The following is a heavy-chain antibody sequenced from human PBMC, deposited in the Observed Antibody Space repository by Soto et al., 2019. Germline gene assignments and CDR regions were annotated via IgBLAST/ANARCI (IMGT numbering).Heavy chain of an antibody. CDR1: GASISSVGYY. Sequence: SETLSLTCSVSGASISSVGYYWTWIRQHPGEGLEWIGYIYHSGSTYYNPSLKSRLTISVDTSRNHFSLSLSSVSAADTAVYYCGSFSDRITPATILGWGLGTLVTVSS. J-gene: IGHJ4*02. CDR2: IYHSGST. V-gene: IGHV4-31*03. CDR3: GSFSDRITPATILG. D-gene: IGHD2-2*02.